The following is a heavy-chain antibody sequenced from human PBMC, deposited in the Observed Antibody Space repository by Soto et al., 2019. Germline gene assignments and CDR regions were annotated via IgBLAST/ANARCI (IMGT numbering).Heavy chain of an antibody. D-gene: IGHD2-15*01. V-gene: IGHV1-69*01. CDR2: IIPIFGTA. Sequence: QVPLVQSGAEVKKPGSSVKVSCKASGGTFSSYAISWVRQAPGQGLEWMGGIIPIFGTANYAQKFQGRVTITADESTSTAYMELSSLRSEDTAVYYCARMRYCSGGSCGGWFDPWGQGTLVTVSS. J-gene: IGHJ5*02. CDR1: GGTFSSYA. CDR3: ARMRYCSGGSCGGWFDP.